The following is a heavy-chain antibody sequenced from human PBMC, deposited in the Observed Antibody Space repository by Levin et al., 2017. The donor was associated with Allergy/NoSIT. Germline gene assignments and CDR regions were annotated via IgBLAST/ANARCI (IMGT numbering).Heavy chain of an antibody. D-gene: IGHD6-6*01. J-gene: IGHJ1*01. Sequence: GGSLRLSCAASGFTFSSYEMNWVRQAPGKRLEWVSYINNNGFTTHYADSVQGRFTISRDNAQNSLYLQMNSLRGDDTAVYYCARVLSGQLVQDWGQGTLVTVSS. V-gene: IGHV3-48*03. CDR1: GFTFSSYE. CDR2: INNNGFTT. CDR3: ARVLSGQLVQD.